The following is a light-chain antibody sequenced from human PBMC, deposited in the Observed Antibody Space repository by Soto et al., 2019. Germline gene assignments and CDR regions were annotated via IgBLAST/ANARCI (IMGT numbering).Light chain of an antibody. CDR1: SSDVGRYEY. J-gene: IGLJ1*01. CDR3: MSYVGSNIFV. V-gene: IGLV2-11*01. Sequence: QSALTQPRSVSGSPGQSVTISCTGTSSDVGRYEYVSWYQQHPGKAPKLIIYEVTKRPSGVPDLFSVSKSFNTASLTVSGLQAEDEADYYCMSYVGSNIFVFGTGTKVTVL. CDR2: EVT.